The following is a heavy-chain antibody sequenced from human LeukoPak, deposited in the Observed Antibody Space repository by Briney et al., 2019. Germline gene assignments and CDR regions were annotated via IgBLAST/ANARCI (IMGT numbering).Heavy chain of an antibody. CDR3: AKAGTSSFVILPAARVSPAPEY. CDR1: GFTFSNFG. D-gene: IGHD2-2*01. CDR2: ISGGGGST. V-gene: IGHV3-23*01. J-gene: IGHJ4*02. Sequence: GRSLRLSCAASGFTFSNFGMSWVRQAPGKGLEWVSTISGGGGSTYSADSVKGRFTISRDSSKNMLYLQMDSRRAEDTAVYYCAKAGTSSFVILPAARVSPAPEYWGQGTLVTVSS.